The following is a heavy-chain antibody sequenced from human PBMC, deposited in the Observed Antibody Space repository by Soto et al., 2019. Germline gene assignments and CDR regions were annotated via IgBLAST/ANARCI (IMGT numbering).Heavy chain of an antibody. Sequence: SETLSLTCTVSGGSISSGGYYWSWIRQHPGKGLEWIGYIYYSGSTYYNPSLKSRVTISVDTSKNQFSLKLGSVTAADTAVYYCARVYYYGSGSYYNVIWFDPWGQGTLVTVSS. CDR2: IYYSGST. CDR1: GGSISSGGYY. V-gene: IGHV4-31*03. CDR3: ARVYYYGSGSYYNVIWFDP. J-gene: IGHJ5*02. D-gene: IGHD3-10*01.